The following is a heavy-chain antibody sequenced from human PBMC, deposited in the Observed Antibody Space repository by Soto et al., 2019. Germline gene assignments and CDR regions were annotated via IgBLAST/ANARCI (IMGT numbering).Heavy chain of an antibody. V-gene: IGHV3-21*01. CDR2: ISDSSIYI. D-gene: IGHD4-17*01. Sequence: GGSLRLSCAASGFTFSTYTMNWVRQAPGKGLEWVSSISDSSIYIYYADSLKGRFTISRNNARNSLFLQMNSLRPEDTAVYFCARDTAGPLDYWGQGTLVTVSS. CDR3: ARDTAGPLDY. J-gene: IGHJ4*02. CDR1: GFTFSTYT.